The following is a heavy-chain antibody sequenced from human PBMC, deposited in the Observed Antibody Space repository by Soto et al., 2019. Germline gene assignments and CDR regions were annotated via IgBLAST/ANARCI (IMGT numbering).Heavy chain of an antibody. CDR3: ARIRGWGWLGPNDY. V-gene: IGHV2-26*01. J-gene: IGHJ4*02. Sequence: QVTLKESGPVLVKPTENLTLTCTVSGFSLSNARISVSWIRQPPGKALEWLAHIFSNDAKSYSASLKNRLTISKDTSKSPVVLTMTKMDPVATATYYFARIRGWGWLGPNDYWGQGTLVTVSS. CDR1: GFSLSNARIS. CDR2: IFSNDAK. D-gene: IGHD3-10*01.